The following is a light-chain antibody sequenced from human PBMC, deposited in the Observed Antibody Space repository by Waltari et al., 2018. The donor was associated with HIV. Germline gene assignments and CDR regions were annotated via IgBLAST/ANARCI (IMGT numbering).Light chain of an antibody. CDR2: FKSDGSH. Sequence: QLVLTQSPSASASLGASVKLTCTLSSGHTNYAIAWHQQQPEKGPRYLMTFKSDGSHSKGDGNPVRFSGSSSGAGRYLTFTSLQSEDEADYYCQTWGIGFQVFGGGTKLTVL. V-gene: IGLV4-69*02. CDR3: QTWGIGFQV. J-gene: IGLJ3*02. CDR1: SGHTNYA.